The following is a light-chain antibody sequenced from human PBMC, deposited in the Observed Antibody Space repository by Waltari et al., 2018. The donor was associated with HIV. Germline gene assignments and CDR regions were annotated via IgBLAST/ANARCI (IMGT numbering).Light chain of an antibody. J-gene: IGLJ1*01. Sequence: QSVLTQPHSVSAAPGQKVTISCPGSRSNIGNNFVSWYQQLPGTAPKLLIYENNKRPSGIPDRFSGSKSGTSATLGITGLQTGDEADYYCGTWDSSLSAYVFGTGTKVTVL. V-gene: IGLV1-51*02. CDR3: GTWDSSLSAYV. CDR1: RSNIGNNF. CDR2: ENN.